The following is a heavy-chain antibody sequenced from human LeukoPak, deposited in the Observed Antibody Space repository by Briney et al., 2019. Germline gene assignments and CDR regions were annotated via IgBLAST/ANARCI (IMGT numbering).Heavy chain of an antibody. Sequence: PSETLSLTCTVSGGSISSSSYYWGWIRQPPGKGLEWIGSIYYSGSTYYNPSLKSRVTISVDTSKNQLSLKLSSVTAADTAVYYCASPNGDAFDIWGQGTMVTVSS. V-gene: IGHV4-39*01. CDR2: IYYSGST. D-gene: IGHD4/OR15-4a*01. CDR3: ASPNGDAFDI. J-gene: IGHJ3*02. CDR1: GGSISSSSYY.